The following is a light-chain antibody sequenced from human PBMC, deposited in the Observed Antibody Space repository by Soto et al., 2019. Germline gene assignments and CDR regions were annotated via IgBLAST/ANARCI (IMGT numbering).Light chain of an antibody. CDR2: KAS. J-gene: IGKJ1*01. CDR1: QSISIW. CDR3: QQYNNYPWT. Sequence: DIQMTQSPSTLSASVGDRVTITCRASQSISIWLAWYQQKPGKAPNLLISKASSLESGVPSRFIGSGSGTEFTLTFSSLQPDDFATYYCQQYNNYPWTFGQGTKVVIK. V-gene: IGKV1-5*03.